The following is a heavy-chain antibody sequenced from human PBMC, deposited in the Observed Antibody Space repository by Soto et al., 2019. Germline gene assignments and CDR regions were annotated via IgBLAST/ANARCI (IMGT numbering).Heavy chain of an antibody. V-gene: IGHV4-34*01. CDR3: ASGVITILGAPGYFDY. J-gene: IGHJ4*02. CDR1: GGSFSGYY. Sequence: SETLSLTCAVYGGSFSGYYCSWIRQPPGKGLEWIGEINHSGSTNYNPSLKSRVTMSVDTSKNQFSLKLSSVTAADTAVYYCASGVITILGAPGYFDYWGQGTLVTVS. D-gene: IGHD3-3*01. CDR2: INHSGST.